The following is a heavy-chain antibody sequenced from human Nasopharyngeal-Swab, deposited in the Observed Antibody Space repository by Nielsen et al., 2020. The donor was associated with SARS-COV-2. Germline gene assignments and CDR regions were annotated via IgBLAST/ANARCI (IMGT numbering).Heavy chain of an antibody. V-gene: IGHV4-34*01. D-gene: IGHD6-13*01. J-gene: IGHJ4*02. CDR3: VRSSSWYYFDY. CDR2: IYYNGNT. CDR1: GWSFSGYY. Sequence: SETLSLTCAVGGWSFSGYYWSWIRQPPGKGLEWIGNIYYNGNTYQNPSLKSRLTISVDKSKNQFSLQLSSVTAADTAVYYCVRSSSWYYFDYWAQGTQVTVSS.